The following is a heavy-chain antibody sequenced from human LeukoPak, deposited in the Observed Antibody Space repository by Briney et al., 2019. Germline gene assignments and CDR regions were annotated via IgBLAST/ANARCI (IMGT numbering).Heavy chain of an antibody. CDR2: IYYSGST. D-gene: IGHD3-22*01. Sequence: SETLSLTCTVSGGSISSSSYYWGWIRQPPGKGLEWIGSIYYSGSTYYNPSLKSRVTISVDTSKNQFSLKLSPVAAADTAVYYCASIDSSGYYDAFDIWGQGTMVTVSS. V-gene: IGHV4-39*01. CDR3: ASIDSSGYYDAFDI. J-gene: IGHJ3*02. CDR1: GGSISSSSYY.